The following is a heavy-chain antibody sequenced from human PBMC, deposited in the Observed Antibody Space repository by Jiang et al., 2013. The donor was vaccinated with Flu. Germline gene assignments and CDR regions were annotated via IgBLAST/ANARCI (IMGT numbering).Heavy chain of an antibody. CDR3: ARIRLGYDTGRWPFYYGMDV. CDR1: GFSLSTSGMC. CDR2: IDWDDDK. J-gene: IGHJ6*02. Sequence: KPTQTLTLTCTFSGFSLSTSGMCLSWIRQPPGKALEWLARIDWDDDKYYSTSLKTRLTISKDTSKNQVVLTMTNMDPVDTATYYCARIRLGYDTGRWPFYYGMDVWGQGTTVTVSS. V-gene: IGHV2-70*11. D-gene: IGHD2-2*01.